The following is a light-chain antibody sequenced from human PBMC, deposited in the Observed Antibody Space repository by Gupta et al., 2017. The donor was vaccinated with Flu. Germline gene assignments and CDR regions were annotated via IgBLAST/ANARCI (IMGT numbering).Light chain of an antibody. J-gene: IGLJ3*02. Sequence: QSVLTQPPSASGTPGQRVTLSCSGSSSNIGSNTVHWYQQFPGTAPKVLIYKNNQRPSVVPDRFSGSNSGTSASLAISGLQSEEEADYYCSAWDDSLNGWVFGGGTKLTGL. CDR3: SAWDDSLNGWV. V-gene: IGLV1-44*01. CDR1: SSNIGSNT. CDR2: KNN.